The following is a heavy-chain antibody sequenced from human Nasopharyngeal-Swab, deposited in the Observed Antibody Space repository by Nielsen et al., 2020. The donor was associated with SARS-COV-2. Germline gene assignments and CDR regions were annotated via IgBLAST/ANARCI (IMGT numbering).Heavy chain of an antibody. D-gene: IGHD3-10*01. J-gene: IGHJ4*02. Sequence: GGSLRLSCAASGFTFSTYAMHWVRQAPGKGLEWVAFISYDGSNKYYADSVKGRFTISRDNSKNTLYLQMNSLRAEDTAVYYCARVSYYYGSGDYWGQGTLVTVSS. CDR2: ISYDGSNK. V-gene: IGHV3-30*14. CDR3: ARVSYYYGSGDY. CDR1: GFTFSTYA.